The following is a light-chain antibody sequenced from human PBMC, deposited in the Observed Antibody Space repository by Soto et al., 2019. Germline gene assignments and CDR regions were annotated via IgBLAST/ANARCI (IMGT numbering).Light chain of an antibody. J-gene: IGKJ1*01. Sequence: DIQMTRSPSTLSASVGDRVHITCRASESVSTWLAWYQQKPGKAPKLLIYDASSLESGVPSRFSGTGSGTQFTLTISSLQPDDFATYYCQHYKTYPLTFGQGTRVEIK. CDR3: QHYKTYPLT. V-gene: IGKV1-5*01. CDR1: ESVSTW. CDR2: DAS.